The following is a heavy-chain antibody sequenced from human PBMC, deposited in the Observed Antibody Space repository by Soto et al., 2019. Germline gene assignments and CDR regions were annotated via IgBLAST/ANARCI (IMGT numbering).Heavy chain of an antibody. CDR2: TYFRSKWYN. V-gene: IGHV6-1*01. D-gene: IGHD5-12*01. CDR1: GDSVSSNTAS. CDR3: AKGDNLGPKTGYAFDP. J-gene: IGHJ5*02. Sequence: PSQTLSLTCAIPGDSVSSNTASWNWIRQSPSRGLEWLGRTYFRSKWYNDYAVSVKSLIIINPDTSNNQFSLQLNSVTPEDTAVYFCAKGDNLGPKTGYAFDPWGQGIMVTVSS.